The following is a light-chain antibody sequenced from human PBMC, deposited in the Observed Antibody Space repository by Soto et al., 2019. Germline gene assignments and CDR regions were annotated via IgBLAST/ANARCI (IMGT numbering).Light chain of an antibody. CDR3: QQYRT. V-gene: IGKV3-20*01. CDR2: GAS. Sequence: EIVLTQSPGTLSLSPGERATLSCRAGQSVGSSYLAWYQQKPGQAPRLLIYGASSRATGIPDRFSGSGSGTDFTLTISRLEPADFAVYYCQQYRTFGQGTKVDIK. J-gene: IGKJ1*01. CDR1: QSVGSSY.